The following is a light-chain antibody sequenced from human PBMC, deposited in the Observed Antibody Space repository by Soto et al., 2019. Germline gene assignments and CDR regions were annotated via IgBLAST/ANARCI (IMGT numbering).Light chain of an antibody. J-gene: IGLJ1*01. V-gene: IGLV2-14*01. CDR1: RQEFGGYNY. Sequence: QTAPTPPSPLSWSPGKSVTLSLPGKRQEFGGYNYVSWYQQHPGKAPKLMIYDVSNRPSGVSNRFSGSKSGNTASLTISGLQAEDEADYYCSSYTSSSTLYVFGTGTKVTVL. CDR3: SSYTSSSTLYV. CDR2: DVS.